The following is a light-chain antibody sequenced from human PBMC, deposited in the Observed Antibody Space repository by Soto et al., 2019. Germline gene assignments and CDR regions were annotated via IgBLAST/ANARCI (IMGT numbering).Light chain of an antibody. CDR2: EVS. CDR3: TSYTSYSTLDV. V-gene: IGLV2-14*01. Sequence: QSALTQPASVSGSPGQSITISCTGTGSDVGGYNYVSWYQQHPDKAPKLMIYEVSNRPSGVSNRFSGSKSGHTASLTISGLQSEDEADYFCTSYTSYSTLDVFGTGTKLTVL. J-gene: IGLJ1*01. CDR1: GSDVGGYNY.